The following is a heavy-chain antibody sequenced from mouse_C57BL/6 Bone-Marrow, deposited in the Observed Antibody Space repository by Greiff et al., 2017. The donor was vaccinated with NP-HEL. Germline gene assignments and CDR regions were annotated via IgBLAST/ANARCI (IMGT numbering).Heavy chain of an antibody. Sequence: QVQLKQPGAELVRPGTSVKLSCKASGYTFTSYWMHWVKQRPGQGLEWIGVIDPSDSYTNYNQKFKGKATLTVDTSSSTAYMQLSSLTSEDSAVYYCARSEVYYGSSSYWYFDVWGTGTTVTVSS. CDR1: GYTFTSYW. J-gene: IGHJ1*03. CDR3: ARSEVYYGSSSYWYFDV. CDR2: IDPSDSYT. V-gene: IGHV1-59*01. D-gene: IGHD1-1*01.